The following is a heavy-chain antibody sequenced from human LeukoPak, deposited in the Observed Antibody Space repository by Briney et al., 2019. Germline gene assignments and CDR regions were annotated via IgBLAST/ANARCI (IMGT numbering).Heavy chain of an antibody. Sequence: GGSLRLSCAASGFTFSSYWMHWVRQAPGKGLVWLSRISDGGSTTTYADSVKGRFTISRDNAKNTLYLQMNGLRAEDTAVYYCSRSAYYDGSGNYYDYWGQGTLVTVSS. J-gene: IGHJ4*02. CDR1: GFTFSSYW. D-gene: IGHD3-22*01. CDR2: ISDGGSTT. V-gene: IGHV3-74*01. CDR3: SRSAYYDGSGNYYDY.